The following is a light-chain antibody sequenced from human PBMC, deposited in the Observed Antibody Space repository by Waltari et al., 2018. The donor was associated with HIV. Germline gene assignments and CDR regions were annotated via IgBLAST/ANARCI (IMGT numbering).Light chain of an antibody. J-gene: IGKJ5*01. Sequence: DIQMTQSPSSLSASVGDRVTIPCRASKGINNYLVWFQQKPGKAPKSLIYAASSLQSGVPSTFSASGSGTDFTLTISSLQPEDFAIYYCQQYHSYPITFGQGTRLEIK. CDR3: QQYHSYPIT. V-gene: IGKV1-16*01. CDR1: KGINNY. CDR2: AAS.